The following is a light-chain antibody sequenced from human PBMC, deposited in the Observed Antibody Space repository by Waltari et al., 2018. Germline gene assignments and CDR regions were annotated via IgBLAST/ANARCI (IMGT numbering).Light chain of an antibody. Sequence: DIQMTQSPSTLSASVGDRVTITCRASQSISSWLAWYQQQPGKAPKVLIYKASSLESGVPSRFSGSGSGTEFTLTISSLQPNDFATYYCQQYKSFPITFGQGTRLEMK. CDR3: QQYKSFPIT. CDR2: KAS. V-gene: IGKV1-5*03. J-gene: IGKJ5*01. CDR1: QSISSW.